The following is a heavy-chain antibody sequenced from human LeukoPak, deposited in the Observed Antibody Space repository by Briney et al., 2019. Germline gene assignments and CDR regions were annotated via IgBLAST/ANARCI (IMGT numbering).Heavy chain of an antibody. Sequence: GGSLRLSCAASGFTVSSNYMTWVRQAPGKGLEWVSSISSSSSYIYYADSVKGRFTISRDNAKNSLYLQMNSLRAEDTAVYYFSRDSWGRGVIIYYYYYYMDVWGKGTTVTISS. CDR2: ISSSSSYI. D-gene: IGHD3-10*01. V-gene: IGHV3-21*01. CDR1: GFTVSSNY. CDR3: SRDSWGRGVIIYYYYYYMDV. J-gene: IGHJ6*03.